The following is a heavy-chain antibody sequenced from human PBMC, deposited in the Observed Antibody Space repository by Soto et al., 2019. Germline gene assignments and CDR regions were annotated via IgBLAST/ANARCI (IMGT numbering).Heavy chain of an antibody. D-gene: IGHD6-6*01. Sequence: QVQLVESGGGVVQPGRSLRLSCAASGFTVSSHGMHWVRQAPGKGVEWVAVVWSDGTTKHYADSVKGRFTISRDDSKNTLDLQMNSLRVEDTAVYYCAKDRSSYSDDYWGQGTLVTVSS. V-gene: IGHV3-33*06. CDR1: GFTVSSHG. J-gene: IGHJ4*02. CDR2: VWSDGTTK. CDR3: AKDRSSYSDDY.